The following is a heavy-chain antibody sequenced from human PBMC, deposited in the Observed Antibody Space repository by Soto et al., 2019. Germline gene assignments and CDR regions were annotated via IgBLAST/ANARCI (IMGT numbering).Heavy chain of an antibody. CDR3: ARAYYGSGSYPRYYYGMDV. CDR1: GGSISSYY. J-gene: IGHJ6*02. CDR2: IYYSGST. D-gene: IGHD3-10*01. Sequence: TSETLSLTCTVSGGSISSYYWSWIRQPPGKGLGWIGYIYYSGSTNYNPSLKSRVTISVDTSKNQFSLKLSSVTAADTAVYYCARAYYGSGSYPRYYYGMDVWGQGTTVTVSS. V-gene: IGHV4-59*01.